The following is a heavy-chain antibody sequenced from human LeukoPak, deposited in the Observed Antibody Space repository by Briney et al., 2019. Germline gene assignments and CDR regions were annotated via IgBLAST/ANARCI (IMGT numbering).Heavy chain of an antibody. J-gene: IGHJ4*02. Sequence: GGSLRLSCAATGFTLSIYAMSWVRQAPGKGLEWVSGINAGSGSTYYADSIKGRLTISRDNSKNTLYLQMNSVRAEGTAVYYCAKDVCIEIFGVVLIQGVFDYWGQGTLVTVSS. CDR3: AKDVCIEIFGVVLIQGVFDY. CDR2: INAGSGST. CDR1: GFTLSIYA. D-gene: IGHD3-3*01. V-gene: IGHV3-23*01.